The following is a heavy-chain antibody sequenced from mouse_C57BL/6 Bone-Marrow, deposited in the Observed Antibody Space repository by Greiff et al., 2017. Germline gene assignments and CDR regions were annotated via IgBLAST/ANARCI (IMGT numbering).Heavy chain of an antibody. V-gene: IGHV1-81*01. J-gene: IGHJ2*01. D-gene: IGHD3-1*01. CDR2: IYPRSGNT. Sequence: VKLVESGAELARPGASVKLSCKASGYTFTSYGISWVKQRTGQGLEWIGEIYPRSGNTYYNEKFKGKATLTADKSSSTAYMELRGLTSEDSAVYFCESNSFEFDYWGQGTTLTVSS. CDR1: GYTFTSYG. CDR3: ESNSFEFDY.